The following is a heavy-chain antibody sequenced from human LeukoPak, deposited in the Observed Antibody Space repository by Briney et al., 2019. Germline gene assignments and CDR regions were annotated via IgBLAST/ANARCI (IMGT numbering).Heavy chain of an antibody. CDR3: VRHSRVVAFDY. V-gene: IGHV4-59*08. D-gene: IGHD2-15*01. J-gene: IGHJ4*02. Sequence: SVTLSLPSSVSGVSISNHYSSCIRRPPGKGLEWIGYIYYTGNTNYNPSLKSRVTISEDTSKNQVSLELSSVTAADTAVYYCVRHSRVVAFDYWGQGNLVTVSS. CDR2: IYYTGNT. CDR1: GVSISNHY.